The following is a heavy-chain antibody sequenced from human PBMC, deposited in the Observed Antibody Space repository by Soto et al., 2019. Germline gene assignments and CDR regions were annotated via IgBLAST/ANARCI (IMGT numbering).Heavy chain of an antibody. D-gene: IGHD2-21*02. V-gene: IGHV3-21*06. J-gene: IGHJ4*02. CDR2: ITHTVTNA. Sequence: PWGSLRLSCTASGFSFSDYSFNWVRQAPGKGLEWVSSITHTVTNAYYADSVKGRFTISKDSADNSLILQMTSLRAEDTAVYHCARARRNDWYYDYWGKGNMVIVSA. CDR1: GFSFSDYS. CDR3: ARARRNDWYYDY.